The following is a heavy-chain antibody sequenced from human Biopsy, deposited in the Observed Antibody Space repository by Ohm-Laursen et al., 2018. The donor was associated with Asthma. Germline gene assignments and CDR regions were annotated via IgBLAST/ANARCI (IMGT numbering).Heavy chain of an antibody. D-gene: IGHD3-9*01. V-gene: IGHV1-3*04. CDR2: VNTGNGDT. J-gene: IGHJ3*01. Sequence: SVKVSCKASGYTFIGFHIHWMRQAPGQRLEWMGWVNTGNGDTKYSQKFQGRVTITRDTSASTAYMELRSLRSEDTATYYCARTYYDFLTGQVKDVFGVWGQGTMVTVSS. CDR1: GYTFIGFH. CDR3: ARTYYDFLTGQVKDVFGV.